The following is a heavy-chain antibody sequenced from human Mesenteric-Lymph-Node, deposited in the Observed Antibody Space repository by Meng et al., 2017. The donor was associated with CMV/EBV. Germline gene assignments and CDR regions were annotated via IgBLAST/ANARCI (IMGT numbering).Heavy chain of an antibody. CDR1: GFTFSNYG. J-gene: IGHJ5*02. CDR2: ISSDGSNK. V-gene: IGHV3-30*12. Sequence: GGSLRLSCAASGFTFSNYGMHWVRQAPGKGLEWVALISSDGSNKYYADSVKGRFTISRDNAKNTLYLQMNSLRAEDTAVYYCASGSGSGWFDPWGQGTLVTVSS. CDR3: ASGSGSGWFDP. D-gene: IGHD2-15*01.